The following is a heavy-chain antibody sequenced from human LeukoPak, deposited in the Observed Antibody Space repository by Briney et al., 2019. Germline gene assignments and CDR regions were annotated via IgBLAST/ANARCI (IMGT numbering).Heavy chain of an antibody. D-gene: IGHD6-19*01. CDR3: SKDVVPDSGWDLDY. Sequence: GGSLRLSCTASGFSFSTYSMTWVRQGPGKGLEWVSSIYNSGSKTFYTDSVKGRFTISRDNSKNTLYLQMNSLTAEDTAIYYCSKDVVPDSGWDLDYWGQGTLVTVSS. CDR2: IYNSGSKT. V-gene: IGHV3-23*05. CDR1: GFSFSTYS. J-gene: IGHJ4*02.